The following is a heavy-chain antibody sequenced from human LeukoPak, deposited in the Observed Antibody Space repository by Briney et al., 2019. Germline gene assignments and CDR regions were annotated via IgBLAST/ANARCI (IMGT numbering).Heavy chain of an antibody. Sequence: GGSLRLSCAASGFIFSAYGMSWVRQAPGQGLEWVGVISDDGSNKYYADSVKGRFTISRDNSKNTLYLQMNSLRAEDTAVYYCARPRWSNYYYYGMDVWGQGTTVTVSS. J-gene: IGHJ6*02. CDR1: GFIFSAYG. CDR3: ARPRWSNYYYYGMDV. CDR2: ISDDGSNK. D-gene: IGHD4-23*01. V-gene: IGHV3-30*03.